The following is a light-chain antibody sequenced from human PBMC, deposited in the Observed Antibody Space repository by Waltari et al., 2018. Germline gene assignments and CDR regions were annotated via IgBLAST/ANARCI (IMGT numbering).Light chain of an antibody. CDR2: DDG. V-gene: IGLV3-21*02. CDR1: NIGRKN. J-gene: IGLJ1*01. CDR3: QVWDSGSDHYV. Sequence: SYVLTQPPSVSVAPGQTARISCDGNNIGRKNVHWYQQKPGQAPVLVVYDDGDRPSGIPERFSGSNSGNTATLTISRVDAVDEADYYCQVWDSGSDHYVFGTVTKVTVL.